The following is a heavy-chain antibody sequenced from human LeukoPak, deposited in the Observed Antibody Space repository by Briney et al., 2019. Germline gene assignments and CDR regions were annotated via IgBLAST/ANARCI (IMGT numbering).Heavy chain of an antibody. CDR1: GLTFSSYW. J-gene: IGHJ4*02. CDR3: ARDCSGGSCYLSLDY. V-gene: IGHV3-7*01. Sequence: PGGSLRLSCATSGLTFSSYWMTWVRQAPGKGLEWVANIRQDGSEKYYVDSVKGRFTISKDNAKNSLYLQMNSLRAEDTAVYYCARDCSGGSCYLSLDYWGQGTLVTVSS. D-gene: IGHD2-15*01. CDR2: IRQDGSEK.